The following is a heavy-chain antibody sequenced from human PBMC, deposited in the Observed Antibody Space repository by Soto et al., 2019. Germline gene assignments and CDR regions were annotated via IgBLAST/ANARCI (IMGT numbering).Heavy chain of an antibody. D-gene: IGHD3-10*01. J-gene: IGHJ6*02. CDR2: SRNKANSFTT. Sequence: PGGSLRLSCAASGLAFSDHYMDWVRQAPGKGLEWVGRSRNKANSFTTEYAASVNGRFSVSRDDSKSSLFLQMNSLKTEDTAVYYCARDFVVGLLWFGEGMDVWGQGTTVTVSS. CDR1: GLAFSDHY. V-gene: IGHV3-72*01. CDR3: ARDFVVGLLWFGEGMDV.